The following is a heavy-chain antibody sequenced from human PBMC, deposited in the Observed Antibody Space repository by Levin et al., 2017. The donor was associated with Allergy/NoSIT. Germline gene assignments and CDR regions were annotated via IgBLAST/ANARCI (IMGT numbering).Heavy chain of an antibody. CDR2: IYYSGST. Sequence: LSQTLSLTCTVSGGSISSYYWSWIRQPPGKGLEWIGYIYYSGSTNYNPSLKSRVTISVDTSKNQFSLKLSSVTAADTAVYYCARVWMGSGYTFDYWGQGTLVTVSS. J-gene: IGHJ4*02. V-gene: IGHV4-59*01. CDR3: ARVWMGSGYTFDY. CDR1: GGSISSYY. D-gene: IGHD3-22*01.